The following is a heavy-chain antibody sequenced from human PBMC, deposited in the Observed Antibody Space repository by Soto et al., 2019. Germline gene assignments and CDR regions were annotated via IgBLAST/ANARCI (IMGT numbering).Heavy chain of an antibody. Sequence: EVQLLESGGGLVQPGGSLRLSCAASGFTFSSYAMSWVRQAPGKGLEWVSAISGSGGSTYYADSVKGRFTISRDNSKNTLYLQMNSLRAEDTAVYCCAKSLFHSYYYDSSGTGGVDYWGQGTLVTVSS. J-gene: IGHJ4*02. D-gene: IGHD3-22*01. CDR3: AKSLFHSYYYDSSGTGGVDY. V-gene: IGHV3-23*01. CDR2: ISGSGGST. CDR1: GFTFSSYA.